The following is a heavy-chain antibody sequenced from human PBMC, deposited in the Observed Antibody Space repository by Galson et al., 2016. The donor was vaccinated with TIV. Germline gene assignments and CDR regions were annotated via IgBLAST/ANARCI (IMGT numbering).Heavy chain of an antibody. CDR1: GDSLSDLS. D-gene: IGHD2/OR15-2a*01. CDR3: ASVAWFPGLSLDN. V-gene: IGHV1-24*01. J-gene: IGHJ4*02. CDR2: FDPEQHKK. Sequence: SAKVSCKVSGDSLSDLSMHWVRQAPGKGLEWMAGFDPEQHKKIYAQKLEGRVTLTDDTCTDTAFLELSSLSFEDTAVYYCASVAWFPGLSLDNWGQGTLVIVSS.